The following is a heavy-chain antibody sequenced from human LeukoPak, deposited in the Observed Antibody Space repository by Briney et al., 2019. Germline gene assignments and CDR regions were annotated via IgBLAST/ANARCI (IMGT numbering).Heavy chain of an antibody. CDR1: GFTFSSSW. J-gene: IGHJ6*02. D-gene: IGHD6-13*01. V-gene: IGHV3-74*01. Sequence: GGSLRLSCAASGFTFSSSWMHWVRQAPGKGLVWVSHINSDGSSTSYADSVKGRFTISRDNAKNTVCLQMNSLRAEDTAVYYCARDSSYSMDVWGQGTTVTVSS. CDR2: INSDGSST. CDR3: ARDSSYSMDV.